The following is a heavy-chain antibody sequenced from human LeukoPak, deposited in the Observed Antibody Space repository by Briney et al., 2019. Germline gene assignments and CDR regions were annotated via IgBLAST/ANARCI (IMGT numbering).Heavy chain of an antibody. J-gene: IGHJ6*02. CDR2: IRSKAYGGTT. V-gene: IGHV3-49*04. CDR1: GFTFGDYA. Sequence: GGSLRLSCAASGFTFGDYAMSWVRQAPGKGLEWVGFIRSKAYGGTTEYAASVKGRFTISRDDSKSTAYLQMNSLKTEDTAVYYCTRGLAPTPSYYYYGMDVWGQGTTVTVSS. CDR3: TRGLAPTPSYYYYGMDV.